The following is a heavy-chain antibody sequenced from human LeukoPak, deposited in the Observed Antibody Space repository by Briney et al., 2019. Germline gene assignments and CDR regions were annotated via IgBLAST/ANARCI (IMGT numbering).Heavy chain of an antibody. J-gene: IGHJ4*02. CDR3: ARGHYDFWSGYGDY. Sequence: GGSLRLSCAASGFTFSSYAMYWVRQAPGKGLEWVAVISYDGSNKYYADSVKGRFTISRDNSKNTLYLQMNSLRAEDTAVYYCARGHYDFWSGYGDYWGQGTLVTVSS. V-gene: IGHV3-30-3*01. CDR2: ISYDGSNK. CDR1: GFTFSSYA. D-gene: IGHD3-3*01.